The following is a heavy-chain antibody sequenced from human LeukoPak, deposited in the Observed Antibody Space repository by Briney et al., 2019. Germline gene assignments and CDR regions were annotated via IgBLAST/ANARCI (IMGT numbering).Heavy chain of an antibody. V-gene: IGHV4-39*02. CDR2: IYYSGST. D-gene: IGHD6-13*01. Sequence: SETLSLTCTVSGGCISSSSYYWGWIRQPPGKGLEWIGSIYYSGSTYYNPSLKSRVTISVDTSKNQFSLKLSSVTAADTAVYYCARDDRQAAAGFYWGQGTLVTVSS. J-gene: IGHJ4*02. CDR3: ARDDRQAAAGFY. CDR1: GGCISSSSYY.